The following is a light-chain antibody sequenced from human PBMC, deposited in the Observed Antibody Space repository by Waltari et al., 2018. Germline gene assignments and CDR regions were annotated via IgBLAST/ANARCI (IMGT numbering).Light chain of an antibody. J-gene: IGKJ1*01. CDR3: MQSLQSLWT. V-gene: IGKV2-28*01. CDR1: QRLLHESGSNY. Sequence: QRLLHESGSNYCDCNVQKAVQAPQFLFYLGSNRASGVPDRLSVSGSVTDFPLRISRVEAQDVGVYYCMQSLQSLWTFGPGPKVEIK. CDR2: LGS.